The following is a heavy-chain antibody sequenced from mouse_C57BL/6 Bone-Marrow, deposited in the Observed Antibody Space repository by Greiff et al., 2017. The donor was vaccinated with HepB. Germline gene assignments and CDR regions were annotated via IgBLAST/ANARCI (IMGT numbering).Heavy chain of an antibody. CDR3: ARRGYDYDGGDY. V-gene: IGHV3-6*01. CDR1: GYSITSGYY. J-gene: IGHJ2*01. D-gene: IGHD2-4*01. CDR2: ISYDGSN. Sequence: EVKLLESGPGLVKPSQSLSLTCSVTGYSITSGYYWNWIRQFPGNKLEWMGYISYDGSNNYNPSLKNRISITRDTSKNQFFLKLNSVTTEDTATYYCARRGYDYDGGDYWGQGTTLTVSS.